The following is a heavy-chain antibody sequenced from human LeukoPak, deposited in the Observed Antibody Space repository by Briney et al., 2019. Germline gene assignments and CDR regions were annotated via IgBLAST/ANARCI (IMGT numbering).Heavy chain of an antibody. D-gene: IGHD3-16*01. V-gene: IGHV4-59*01. Sequence: SETLSLTCTVSGGSISSYYWSWIRQPPGKGLEWIGYIYYSGSTNHNPSLKSRVTISVDTSKNQFSLKLSSVTAADTAVYYCAGLGFGGVPWGQGTLVTVSS. CDR1: GGSISSYY. CDR3: AGLGFGGVP. CDR2: IYYSGST. J-gene: IGHJ5*02.